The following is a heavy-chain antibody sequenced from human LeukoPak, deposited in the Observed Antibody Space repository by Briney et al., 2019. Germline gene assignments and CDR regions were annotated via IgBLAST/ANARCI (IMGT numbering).Heavy chain of an antibody. J-gene: IGHJ4*02. Sequence: ASVKVSCKASGYTFTGYYMHWVRQAPGQGLEWMGWINPNSGGTNYAQKFQGRVTMTRDTSISTAYMELSNLRSDDTAVYYCARPFDSSGYYSGLWVYWGQGTLVTVSS. D-gene: IGHD3-22*01. CDR3: ARPFDSSGYYSGLWVY. V-gene: IGHV1-2*02. CDR2: INPNSGGT. CDR1: GYTFTGYY.